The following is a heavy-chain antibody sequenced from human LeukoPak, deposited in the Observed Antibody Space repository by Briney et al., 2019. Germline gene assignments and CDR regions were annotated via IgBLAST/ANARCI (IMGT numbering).Heavy chain of an antibody. D-gene: IGHD2-15*01. CDR2: IYYSGTT. CDR3: AREQYGLLLDY. V-gene: IGHV4-59*01. Sequence: ETLSLTCTVSGGSISSYYWSWIRQPPGKRLEWIGYIYYSGTTNYNPSLESRVTISIDTSKNQFSLKLTSVTAADTAVYYCAREQYGLLLDYWGQGTLVTVSS. J-gene: IGHJ4*02. CDR1: GGSISSYY.